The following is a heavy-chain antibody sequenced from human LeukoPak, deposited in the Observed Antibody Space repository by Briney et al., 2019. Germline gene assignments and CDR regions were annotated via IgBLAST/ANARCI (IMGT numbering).Heavy chain of an antibody. D-gene: IGHD2-2*01. J-gene: IGHJ5*02. V-gene: IGHV1-24*01. CDR1: GYTPTELS. Sequence: EASVKVSCKVSGYTPTELSMHWVRQAPGKGLEWMGGFDPEDGETIYAQKFQGRVTMTEDTSTDTAYMELSSLRSEDTAVYYCALSNRVVPAATNWFDPWGQGTLVTVSS. CDR2: FDPEDGET. CDR3: ALSNRVVPAATNWFDP.